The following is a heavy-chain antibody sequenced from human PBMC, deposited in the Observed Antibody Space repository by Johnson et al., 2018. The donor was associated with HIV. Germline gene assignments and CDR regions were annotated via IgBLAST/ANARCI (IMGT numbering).Heavy chain of an antibody. CDR1: EFTFDDYA. CDR3: ARGLLWFGELLEAVDI. D-gene: IGHD3-10*01. CDR2: ISGSGGST. J-gene: IGHJ3*02. Sequence: MQLVESGGGSVKPGGSLRLSCAASEFTFDDYAMHWVRQAPGKGLEWVSAISGSGGSTYYADSVKGRFTISRDNSKNTLYLQMNSLRAEDTAVYYCARGLLWFGELLEAVDIWGQGTMVTVSS. V-gene: IGHV3-23*04.